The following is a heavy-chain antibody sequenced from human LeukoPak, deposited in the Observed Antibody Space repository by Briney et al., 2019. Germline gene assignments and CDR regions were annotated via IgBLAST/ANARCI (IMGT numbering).Heavy chain of an antibody. CDR3: ATDPLDYDILTGYYRGGYFEY. Sequence: ASVKVSCKVSGYTLTELSMHWVRQAPGKGLEWMGGFDPGDGETIYAQKFQGRVTVTEDTSTDTAYMELSSLRSEDTAVYYCATDPLDYDILTGYYRGGYFEYWGQGTLVTVSS. V-gene: IGHV1-24*01. CDR2: FDPGDGET. J-gene: IGHJ4*02. CDR1: GYTLTELS. D-gene: IGHD3-9*01.